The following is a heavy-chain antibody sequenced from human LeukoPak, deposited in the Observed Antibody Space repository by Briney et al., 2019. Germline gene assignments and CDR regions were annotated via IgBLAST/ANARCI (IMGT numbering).Heavy chain of an antibody. D-gene: IGHD3-3*01. Sequence: SQTLSLTCTVSGGSISSGGYYWSWIRQPPGKGLEWIGYIYHSGSTYYNPSLKSRVTISVDTFKNQFSLKLSSVTAADTAVYYCARDTYYDFWSGYSDAFDIWGQGTMVTVSS. CDR3: ARDTYYDFWSGYSDAFDI. CDR1: GGSISSGGYY. CDR2: IYHSGST. J-gene: IGHJ3*02. V-gene: IGHV4-30-2*05.